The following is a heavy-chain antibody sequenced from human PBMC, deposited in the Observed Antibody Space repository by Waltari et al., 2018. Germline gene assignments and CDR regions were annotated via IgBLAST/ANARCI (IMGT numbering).Heavy chain of an antibody. J-gene: IGHJ6*02. V-gene: IGHV3-21*01. D-gene: IGHD2-2*01. CDR3: ARVAVGYGMDV. CDR1: GFTFSSYS. Sequence: VQLVESGGGLVKPGGSLRLSCAASGFTFSSYSMTWVRQAPGKGLEWVSSISSSSSYIYYADSVKGRFTISRDNAKNSLYLQMNSLRAEDTAVYYCARVAVGYGMDVWGQGTTVTVSS. CDR2: ISSSSSYI.